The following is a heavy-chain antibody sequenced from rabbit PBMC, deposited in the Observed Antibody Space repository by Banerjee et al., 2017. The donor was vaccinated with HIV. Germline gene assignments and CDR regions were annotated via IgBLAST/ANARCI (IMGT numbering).Heavy chain of an antibody. CDR3: ARNGGMLDYKL. CDR1: GIDFSSYYY. V-gene: IGHV1S43*01. Sequence: QEQLEESGGGLVKPGGTLTLTCKASGIDFSSYYYMCWVRQAPGKGLELIGYIDPVFGNTYYASWVNGRFTISKTSSTTVTLEMTSLTAADTATYFCARNGGMLDYKLWCPGTLVTVS. J-gene: IGHJ6*01. CDR2: IDPVFGNT. D-gene: IGHD6-1*01.